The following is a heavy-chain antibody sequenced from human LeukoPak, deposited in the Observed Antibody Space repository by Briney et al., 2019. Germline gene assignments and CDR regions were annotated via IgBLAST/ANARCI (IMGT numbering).Heavy chain of an antibody. D-gene: IGHD3-3*01. CDR1: GGSISSGNYY. CDR3: ARDSLYNFWSGYYHTTYYFDY. J-gene: IGHJ4*02. Sequence: PSQTLSLTCTVSGGSISSGNYYWSWFRQPAGKGLEWIGHIYTGGSTNYNPSLKSRVTISVDTSKNPLYLNLSSMTAADTAVYYCARDSLYNFWSGYYHTTYYFDYWGQGTLVTVSS. V-gene: IGHV4-61*09. CDR2: IYTGGST.